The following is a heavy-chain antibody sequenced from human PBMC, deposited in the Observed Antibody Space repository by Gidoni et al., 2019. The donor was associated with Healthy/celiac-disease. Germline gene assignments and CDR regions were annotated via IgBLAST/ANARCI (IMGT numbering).Heavy chain of an antibody. Sequence: QVQLQESGPGLVKPSETLSLTCTVSGYSISSGYYWGWIRQPPGKGLEWIGSIYHSGSTYYNPSLKSRVTISVDTSKNQFSLKLSSVTAADTAVYYCARSSISGSYYRKGPTEYFQHWGQGTLVTVSS. CDR2: IYHSGST. D-gene: IGHD1-26*01. CDR1: GYSISSGYY. CDR3: ARSSISGSYYRKGPTEYFQH. J-gene: IGHJ1*01. V-gene: IGHV4-38-2*02.